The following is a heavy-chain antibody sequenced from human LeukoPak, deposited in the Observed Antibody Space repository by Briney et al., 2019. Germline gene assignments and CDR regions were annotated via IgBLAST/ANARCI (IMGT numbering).Heavy chain of an antibody. CDR2: IRHDGSNN. CDR3: AKVGGGYLLLYGYFDY. V-gene: IGHV3-30*02. D-gene: IGHD2-2*02. Sequence: PGGSLTLSCAASGFTFSSYGMHWVRQAPRKGLEWVAFIRHDGSNNYYADPVKGRFTISGDTSKTTLYLQMNSLRAQDTALYYCAKVGGGYLLLYGYFDYCGQGPLLTVSS. CDR1: GFTFSSYG. J-gene: IGHJ4*02.